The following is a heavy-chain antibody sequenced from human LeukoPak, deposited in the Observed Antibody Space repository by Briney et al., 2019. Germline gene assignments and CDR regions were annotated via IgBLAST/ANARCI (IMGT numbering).Heavy chain of an antibody. D-gene: IGHD2-15*01. CDR2: INRNSGTI. CDR1: GFIYDDYA. Sequence: GRSLRLSCAASGFIYDDYAMHWIRQAPGKGLEWVSGINRNSGTIGYADSVKGRFTISRDNAKNSLYLQMNSLRADDMAFYYCARDRFRYCSGAYCSHFEFWGQGTLVSVSS. J-gene: IGHJ4*02. CDR3: ARDRFRYCSGAYCSHFEF. V-gene: IGHV3-9*03.